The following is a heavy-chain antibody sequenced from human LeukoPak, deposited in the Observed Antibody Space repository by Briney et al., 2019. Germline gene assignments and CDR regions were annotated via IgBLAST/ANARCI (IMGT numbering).Heavy chain of an antibody. Sequence: GGSLRVSCAGSGFTFGGYGMHWFRRTPGKGLEWVAVIAYDGSRAFYADSVKGRFTISRDNSKNTMSVQMDDLRAEDTAVYYCTRYNNDHFDYWGQGTLVTVSS. V-gene: IGHV3-33*01. CDR3: TRYNNDHFDY. CDR2: IAYDGSRA. D-gene: IGHD1-14*01. CDR1: GFTFGGYG. J-gene: IGHJ4*02.